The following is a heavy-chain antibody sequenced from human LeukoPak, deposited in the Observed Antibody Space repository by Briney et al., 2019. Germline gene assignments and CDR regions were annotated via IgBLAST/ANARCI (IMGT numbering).Heavy chain of an antibody. J-gene: IGHJ4*02. CDR2: ISYDGSNK. CDR3: ARDRVEMATNTDY. D-gene: IGHD5-24*01. CDR1: GFTFSSYA. Sequence: PGGSLRLSCAASGFTFSSYAMHWVRQAPGKGLEWVAVISYDGSNKYYADSVKGRFTISRDNSKNTLYLQMNSLRAEDTAVYYCARDRVEMATNTDYWGQGTLVTVSS. V-gene: IGHV3-30-3*01.